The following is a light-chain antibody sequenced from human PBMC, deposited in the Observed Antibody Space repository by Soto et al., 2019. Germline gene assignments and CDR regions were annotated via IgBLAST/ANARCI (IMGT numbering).Light chain of an antibody. V-gene: IGKV3-15*01. J-gene: IGKJ2*01. CDR3: QQYDNWPPYT. Sequence: EIVMTQSPATLSVSPRERATLSCRASQSVSSNLAWYQQKPGQAPRLLIYGASTRATGIPARFSGSGSGTEFILTFSSLQSEDFAIYYCQQYDNWPPYTFGQGTKLEIK. CDR2: GAS. CDR1: QSVSSN.